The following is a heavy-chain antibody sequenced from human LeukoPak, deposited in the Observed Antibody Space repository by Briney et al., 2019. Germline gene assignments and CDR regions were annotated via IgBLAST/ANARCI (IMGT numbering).Heavy chain of an antibody. CDR1: GGSISSYY. D-gene: IGHD2-15*01. CDR3: ARGYCSGGSCYTAFDY. Sequence: PSETLSLTCTVSGGSISSYYWSWIRQPPGKGLEWIGYIYNSGSTYYNPSLKSRVTISVDRSKNQFSLKLSSVTAADTAVYYCARGYCSGGSCYTAFDYWGQGTLVTVSS. V-gene: IGHV4-4*09. CDR2: IYNSGST. J-gene: IGHJ4*02.